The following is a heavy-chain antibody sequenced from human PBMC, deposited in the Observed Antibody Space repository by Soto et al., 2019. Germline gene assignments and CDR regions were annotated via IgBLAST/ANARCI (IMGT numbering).Heavy chain of an antibody. CDR1: GYTFTSYG. CDR2: ISAYDGYT. CDR3: ARGGFYDSSGARNYYYYGMNV. V-gene: IGHV1-18*01. J-gene: IGHJ6*02. Sequence: QVQLVQSGAEVKKPGASVKVSCKASGYTFTSYGINWVRQAPGQGLEWLGWISAYDGYTNYAQILQGRASMTTDTSPKTAYMELRSLRSDDTAMYYCARGGFYDSSGARNYYYYGMNVWGQGTTVTVSS. D-gene: IGHD3-22*01.